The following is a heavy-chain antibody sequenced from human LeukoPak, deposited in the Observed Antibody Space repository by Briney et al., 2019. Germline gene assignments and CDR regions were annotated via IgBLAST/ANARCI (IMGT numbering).Heavy chain of an antibody. CDR2: IRYDGINK. Sequence: GGSLRLSCAASGFPFDDYGMLWVRQAPGKGLEWVAFIRYDGINKYYADSVKGRFTISRDSFKNTLYLQMNSLRPEDTAVYYCAKEGDYYGSGSYRDGFDIWGQGTRATVSS. CDR3: AKEGDYYGSGSYRDGFDI. CDR1: GFPFDDYG. J-gene: IGHJ3*02. V-gene: IGHV3-30*02. D-gene: IGHD3-10*01.